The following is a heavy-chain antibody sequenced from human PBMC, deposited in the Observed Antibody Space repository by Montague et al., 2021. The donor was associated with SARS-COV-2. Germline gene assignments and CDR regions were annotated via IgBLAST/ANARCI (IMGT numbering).Heavy chain of an antibody. J-gene: IGHJ6*02. CDR2: ISYEGSVQ. V-gene: IGHV3-30*18. CDR3: AKSAASFWFGEGRGHMDV. D-gene: IGHD3-10*01. Sequence: SLRLSCAASGFGFNNFGMHWVRQAPGKGLEWLAVISYEGSVQYYADSLKGRFTISRDNSKNTLFLQMNSLRAEDSAVYFCAKSAASFWFGEGRGHMDVWGQGTTVTVSS. CDR1: GFGFNNFG.